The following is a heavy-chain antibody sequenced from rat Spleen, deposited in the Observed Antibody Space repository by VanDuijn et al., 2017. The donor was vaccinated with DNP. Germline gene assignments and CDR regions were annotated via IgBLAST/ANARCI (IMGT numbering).Heavy chain of an antibody. CDR2: ISTSGSRT. Sequence: VQLVESGGGLVQPGRSLKLSCAASGFPFSDYFMAWVRQAPKKGLEWVATISTSGSRTYYPDSVKGRFTISRDNGKSTLYLQMESLRSEDTATYYCTKDAFDYWGQGVMVTVSS. V-gene: IGHV5-20*01. CDR1: GFPFSDYF. J-gene: IGHJ2*01. CDR3: TKDAFDY.